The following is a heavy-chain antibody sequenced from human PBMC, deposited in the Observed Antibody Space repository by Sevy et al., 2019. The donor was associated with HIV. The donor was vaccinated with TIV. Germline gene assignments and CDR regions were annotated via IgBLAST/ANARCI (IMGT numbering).Heavy chain of an antibody. CDR1: GFTFSSYE. CDR3: AGYCSGGSCGYFQH. V-gene: IGHV3-48*03. Sequence: WGSLRLSCAASGFTFSSYEMNWVRQAPGKGLEWVSYISSSGSTIYYADSVKGRFTISRDNTKNSLYLQMNSLRAEDTAVYYCAGYCSGGSCGYFQHWGQGTLVTVSS. J-gene: IGHJ1*01. CDR2: ISSSGSTI. D-gene: IGHD2-15*01.